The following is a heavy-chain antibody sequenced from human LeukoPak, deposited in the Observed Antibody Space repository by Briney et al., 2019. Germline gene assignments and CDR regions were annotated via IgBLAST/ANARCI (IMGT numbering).Heavy chain of an antibody. D-gene: IGHD2-15*01. V-gene: IGHV3-23*01. CDR3: AKGRIWNAFDI. CDR2: ISSSGGNT. J-gene: IGHJ3*02. Sequence: GGSLRLSCAASGFTFSSYSMNWVRQAPGKGLEWVSAISSSGGNTYYADSVKGRFTISRDNSKNTLYLQMNSLRAEDTAVYYCAKGRIWNAFDIWGQGTMVTVSS. CDR1: GFTFSSYS.